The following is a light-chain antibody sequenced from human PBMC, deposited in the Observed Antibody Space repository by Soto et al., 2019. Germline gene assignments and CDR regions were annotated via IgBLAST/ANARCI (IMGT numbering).Light chain of an antibody. V-gene: IGKV3-15*01. J-gene: IGKJ5*01. CDR3: QQRSNWPPT. CDR1: QSVSSR. CDR2: GAS. Sequence: EIVLTQSPGTLSLSPGERATLSCRASQSVSSRLAWYQQKPGQAPRLLIYGASTRATGISARFSGSGSGTEFSLTISSLQSEDFAVYYCQQRSNWPPTFGQGTRLEIK.